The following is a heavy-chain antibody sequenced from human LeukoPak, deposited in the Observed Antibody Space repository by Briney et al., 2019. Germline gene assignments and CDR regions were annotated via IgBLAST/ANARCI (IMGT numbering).Heavy chain of an antibody. D-gene: IGHD1-26*01. CDR3: AKRVGATWAYFDY. CDR1: GFTFSSYA. J-gene: IGHJ4*02. CDR2: ISGGGDST. Sequence: GGSLRLSCAASGFTFSSYAMTWVRQATGKGLEWVSAISGGGDSTHYADSVKGRFTISRDNSKNTLYLQMNSLRAEDTAVYYCAKRVGATWAYFDYWGQGTLVTVSS. V-gene: IGHV3-23*01.